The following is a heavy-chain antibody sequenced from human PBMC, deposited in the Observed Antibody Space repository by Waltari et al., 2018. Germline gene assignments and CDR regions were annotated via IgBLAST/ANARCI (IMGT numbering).Heavy chain of an antibody. J-gene: IGHJ4*02. V-gene: IGHV1-8*01. CDR2: MNPNSGNT. CDR3: ARGRKIFGVVMFDY. D-gene: IGHD3-3*01. CDR1: GYPFTSYD. Sequence: QVQLVQSGAEVKKPGASVKVSCKASGYPFTSYDINWVRQPTGQGLEWMGWMNPNSGNTGYAQKFQGRVTMTRNTSISTAYMELSSLRSEDTAVYYCARGRKIFGVVMFDYWGQGTLVTVSS.